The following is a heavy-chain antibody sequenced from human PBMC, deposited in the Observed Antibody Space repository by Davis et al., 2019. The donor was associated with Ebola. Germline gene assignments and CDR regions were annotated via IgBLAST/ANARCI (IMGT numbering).Heavy chain of an antibody. CDR1: GFTFSSYG. D-gene: IGHD6-13*01. V-gene: IGHV3-33*01. CDR3: ASIANSSDY. J-gene: IGHJ4*02. CDR2: IWYDGSNK. Sequence: GESLKISCAASGFTFSSYGMHWVRQAPGKGLEWVAVIWYDGSNKYYADSVKGRFTISRDNSKNTLYLQMNSLRAEDTAVYYCASIANSSDYWGQGTLVTVSS.